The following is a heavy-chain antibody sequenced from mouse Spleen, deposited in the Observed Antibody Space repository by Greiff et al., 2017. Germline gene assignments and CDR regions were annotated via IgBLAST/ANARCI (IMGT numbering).Heavy chain of an antibody. J-gene: IGHJ2*01. V-gene: IGHV5-6-5*01. D-gene: IGHD4-1*01. CDR1: GFTFSSYA. CDR2: ISSGGST. Sequence: EVNVVESGGGLVKPGGSLKLSCAASGFTFSSYAMSWVRQTPEKRLEWVASISSGGSTYYPDSVKGRFTISRDNARNILYLQMSSLRSEDTAMYYCARGLWDGYWGQGTTLTVSS. CDR3: ARGLWDGY.